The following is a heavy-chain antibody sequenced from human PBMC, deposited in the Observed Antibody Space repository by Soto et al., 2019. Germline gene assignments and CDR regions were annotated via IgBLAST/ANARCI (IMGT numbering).Heavy chain of an antibody. Sequence: ASVKVSCKASGYTFRSHGITWVRQAPGQGLEGMGWISVHNGYTDYAEKFQGRGTMTADTSTSTAFIELRTLISDDTALYYCSSGITIFGVCYVMDVRGQGTTVTVSS. D-gene: IGHD3-3*01. V-gene: IGHV1-18*01. CDR3: SSGITIFGVCYVMDV. CDR2: ISVHNGYT. CDR1: GYTFRSHG. J-gene: IGHJ6*02.